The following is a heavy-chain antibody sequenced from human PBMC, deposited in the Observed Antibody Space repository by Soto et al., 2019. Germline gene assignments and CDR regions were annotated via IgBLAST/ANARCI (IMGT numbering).Heavy chain of an antibody. V-gene: IGHV3-9*01. CDR1: GFIFDDYA. CDR3: AKAPTTRDFWSGAAFDI. CDR2: ISWNSDNM. J-gene: IGHJ3*02. Sequence: GGSLRLSCAASGFIFDDYAMHWVRQAPGKGLEWVSGISWNSDNMGYADSVMGRFTISRDNAKNSLYLQINSLRPEDTALYYCAKAPTTRDFWSGAAFDIWGQGTMVTVSS. D-gene: IGHD3-3*01.